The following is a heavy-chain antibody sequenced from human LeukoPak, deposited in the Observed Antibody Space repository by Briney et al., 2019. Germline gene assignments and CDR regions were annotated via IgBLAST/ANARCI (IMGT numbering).Heavy chain of an antibody. J-gene: IGHJ6*03. D-gene: IGHD2-2*01. CDR2: ISAYNGNT. CDR3: AREGAQYQLRTYMDV. CDR1: GYMFTSSG. Sequence: ASVKLCGKASGYMFTSSGIGGGRQAPGQGLEWMGWISAYNGNTNYAQKLQGRVTMTTDTSTSTAYMELRSMRSDDTGVYYCAREGAQYQLRTYMDVCGKGTTVTVSS. V-gene: IGHV1-18*01.